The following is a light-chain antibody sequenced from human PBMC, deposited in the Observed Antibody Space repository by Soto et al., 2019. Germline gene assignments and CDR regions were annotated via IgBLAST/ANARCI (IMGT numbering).Light chain of an antibody. V-gene: IGLV3-21*04. CDR3: QVWDSGTDHVV. CDR2: SDS. J-gene: IGLJ3*02. CDR1: NTGTKS. Sequence: SYELTQSPAVSVAPGKTARITCGGHNTGTKSVHWYQQKPGQAPVLVIYSDSDRPSAIPERFSGSNSGNTATLTINRVEAGDEADYYCQVWDSGTDHVVFGGGTELTVL.